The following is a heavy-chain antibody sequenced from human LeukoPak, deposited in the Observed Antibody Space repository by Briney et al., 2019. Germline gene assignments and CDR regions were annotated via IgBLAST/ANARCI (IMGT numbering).Heavy chain of an antibody. V-gene: IGHV4-59*12. CDR3: ARLKPSRGVVRGVIITPYYPDY. D-gene: IGHD3-10*01. Sequence: SETLSLTCTVSGGSISGYYWSWIRQPPGEGLEWIGYIYYSGGTNYNPSLKSRVTISVDTSKNQFSLKLSSVTAADTAVYYCARLKPSRGVVRGVIITPYYPDYWGQGTLVTVSS. J-gene: IGHJ4*02. CDR2: IYYSGGT. CDR1: GGSISGYY.